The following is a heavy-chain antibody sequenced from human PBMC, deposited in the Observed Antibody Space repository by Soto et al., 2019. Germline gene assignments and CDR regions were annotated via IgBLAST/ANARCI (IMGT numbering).Heavy chain of an antibody. Sequence: QVQLVQSGAEVKKPGASVKVSCKASGYTFTSYGISWVRQAPGQGLEWMGWISAYNGNTNYAQKLQGRVTMTTDTSTSTAYMELRSLGSDDTAVYYCARELQGFWSGYYNWFDPWGQGTLVTVSS. V-gene: IGHV1-18*01. CDR1: GYTFTSYG. J-gene: IGHJ5*02. CDR2: ISAYNGNT. D-gene: IGHD3-3*01. CDR3: ARELQGFWSGYYNWFDP.